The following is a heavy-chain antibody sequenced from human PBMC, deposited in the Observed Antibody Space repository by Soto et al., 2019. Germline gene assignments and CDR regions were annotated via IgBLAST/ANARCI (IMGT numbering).Heavy chain of an antibody. V-gene: IGHV3-48*03. J-gene: IGHJ4*02. CDR3: VRDTMRASAAASLDY. CDR1: GFTFSTYE. Sequence: LRLSCAAPGFTFSTYEFNWVRQSPGRGLEWISYISVSGNIIKYAESVKGRFTISRDNAENSLHLHMSNLRVDDTALYFCVRDTMRASAAASLDYWGQGTQVTV. CDR2: ISVSGNII. D-gene: IGHD2-2*01.